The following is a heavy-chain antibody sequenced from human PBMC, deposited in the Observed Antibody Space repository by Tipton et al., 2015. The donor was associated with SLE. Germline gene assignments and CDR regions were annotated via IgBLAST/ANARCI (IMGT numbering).Heavy chain of an antibody. Sequence: RSLRLSCAASGFTIGDYAMHWVRQAPGKGLEWVAVISYDGSKTYYGDSVRDRFTISRDISENTLYLQMNSLRTEDTAVYFCARDVGYALGFDHWGQGSLVTVSS. J-gene: IGHJ4*02. D-gene: IGHD3-16*01. CDR1: GFTIGDYA. V-gene: IGHV3-30*04. CDR3: ARDVGYALGFDH. CDR2: ISYDGSKT.